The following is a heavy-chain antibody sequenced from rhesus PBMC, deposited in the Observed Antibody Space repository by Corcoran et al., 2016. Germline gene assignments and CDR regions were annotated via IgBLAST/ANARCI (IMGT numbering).Heavy chain of an antibody. CDR3: ARFYSFTRMITVTTHY. J-gene: IGHJ4*01. CDR2: INGNSGST. CDR1: GCSFSSYW. D-gene: IGHD3-9*01. Sequence: QVQLQESGPGLVKPSETLSLTCAVSGCSFSSYWWSWTRQPPGEGLEGIGEINGNSGSTNYNPSLKSRVTISKDASKNQFSLKLSSVTAADTAVYYCARFYSFTRMITVTTHYWGQGVLVTVSS. V-gene: IGHV4-80*01.